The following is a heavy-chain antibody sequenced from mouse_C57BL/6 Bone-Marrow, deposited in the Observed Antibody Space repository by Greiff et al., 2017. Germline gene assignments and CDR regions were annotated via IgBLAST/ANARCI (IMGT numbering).Heavy chain of an antibody. J-gene: IGHJ3*01. CDR1: GYTFPDYN. Sequence: VQLKESGPELVKPGASVKMSCKASGYTFPDYNMHWVKQSHGKSLAWIGYINPNNGGTIYNQKFKGKATLTVAQSSSTAYMELRSLTSEDTAVYYCARRHYSNPWFAYWGQGTLVTVSA. V-gene: IGHV1-18*01. CDR2: INPNNGGT. CDR3: ARRHYSNPWFAY. D-gene: IGHD2-5*01.